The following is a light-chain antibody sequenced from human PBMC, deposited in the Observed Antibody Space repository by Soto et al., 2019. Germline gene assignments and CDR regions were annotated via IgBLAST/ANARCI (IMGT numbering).Light chain of an antibody. V-gene: IGKV3-20*01. CDR2: DAS. J-gene: IGKJ5*01. CDR3: QQYGGSPIT. Sequence: EIVLTQSPGTLSLSPGDRASLSCRASQSVSSSNLAWYQQKPGQAPRLLIYDASNRATGIPDRFSGGGSGTDFTLTISRLEPEDFALYYCQQYGGSPITLGQGTRLEIK. CDR1: QSVSSSN.